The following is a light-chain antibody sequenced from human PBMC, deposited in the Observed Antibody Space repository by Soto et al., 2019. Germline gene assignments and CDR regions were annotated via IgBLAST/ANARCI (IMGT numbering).Light chain of an antibody. Sequence: DIQMTQSPSFVSASVGDRVTISCRASYGISSWLAWYQQKPGKAPKLLIHAASTLQDGVPSRFSGSGSGTDFTLTISSLQSEDFAVYYCQQTKSFPSTFGQGTRLDIK. CDR1: YGISSW. CDR2: AAS. J-gene: IGKJ5*01. CDR3: QQTKSFPST. V-gene: IGKV1D-12*01.